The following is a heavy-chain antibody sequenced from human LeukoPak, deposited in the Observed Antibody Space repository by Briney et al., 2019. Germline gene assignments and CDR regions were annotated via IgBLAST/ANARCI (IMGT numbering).Heavy chain of an antibody. J-gene: IGHJ4*02. V-gene: IGHV4-34*01. CDR1: GESFSGYY. CDR3: ARGNYYDSSAYLDY. Sequence: SETLSLTCAVYGESFSGYYWTWIRQPPGKGLEWIGEINDGGSINYNPSLKSRVTLSVDTSRNQFSLKLTSVTAADTAVYYCARGNYYDSSAYLDYWAREPWSPSPQ. CDR2: INDGGSI. D-gene: IGHD3-22*01.